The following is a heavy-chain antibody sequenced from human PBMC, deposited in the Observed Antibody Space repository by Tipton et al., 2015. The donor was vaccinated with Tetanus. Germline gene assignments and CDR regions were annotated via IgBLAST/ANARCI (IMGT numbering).Heavy chain of an antibody. D-gene: IGHD2-21*01. J-gene: IGHJ5*01. Sequence: SLRLSCAGSGFSFRDFGMNWVRQAPGKGLEWVSYISYSSTPIYYADSVKGRLVVSRDNAKNSLYLQMNTLRDDDTAVYYCARRGEARANWFDSWGQGSLVSVSS. CDR3: ARRGEARANWFDS. CDR1: GFSFRDFG. V-gene: IGHV3-48*02. CDR2: ISYSSTPI.